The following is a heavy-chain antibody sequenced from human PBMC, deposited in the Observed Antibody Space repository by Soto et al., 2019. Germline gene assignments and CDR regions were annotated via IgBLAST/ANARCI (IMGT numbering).Heavy chain of an antibody. D-gene: IGHD2-21*01. CDR1: GFTFSSYG. CDR3: ARDRLFTKVPYFDY. CDR2: IWYDGSNK. Sequence: GGSLRLSCAASGFTFSSYGMHWVRQAPGKGLEWVAVIWYDGSNKYYADSVKGRFTISRDNSKNTLYLQMNSLRAEDTAVYYCARDRLFTKVPYFDYWGQGTLVTVSS. V-gene: IGHV3-33*01. J-gene: IGHJ4*02.